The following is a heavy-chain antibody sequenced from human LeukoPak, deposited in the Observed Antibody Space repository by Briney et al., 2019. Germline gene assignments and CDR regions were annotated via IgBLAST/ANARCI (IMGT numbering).Heavy chain of an antibody. Sequence: GGSLCLSFAAPGFPLSPHAMSWVRPAPGKGLEWVSAISASGDTTYYADSVRGRFTISRDNSKNTLYLQMNSLRAGDTALYYCAKESLRGHSYGFDNWGQGTLVTVSS. CDR3: AKESLRGHSYGFDN. J-gene: IGHJ4*02. CDR2: ISASGDTT. V-gene: IGHV3-23*01. D-gene: IGHD5-18*01. CDR1: GFPLSPHA.